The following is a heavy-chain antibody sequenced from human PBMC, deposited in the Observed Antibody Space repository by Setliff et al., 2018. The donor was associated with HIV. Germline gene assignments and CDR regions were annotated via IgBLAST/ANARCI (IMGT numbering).Heavy chain of an antibody. CDR2: INPKSGDT. J-gene: IGHJ4*02. CDR1: GYTFSDYY. D-gene: IGHD3-10*01. V-gene: IGHV1-2*02. CDR3: ARGFRSYYGSGSYFPL. Sequence: ASVKVSCKTSGYTFSDYYMHWVRQAPGQGLEWMGWINPKSGDTKYAQKFQGRVTMTRDTSISTVYMELSRLRSDDTAVYYCARGFRSYYGSGSYFPLWGQGTLVTV.